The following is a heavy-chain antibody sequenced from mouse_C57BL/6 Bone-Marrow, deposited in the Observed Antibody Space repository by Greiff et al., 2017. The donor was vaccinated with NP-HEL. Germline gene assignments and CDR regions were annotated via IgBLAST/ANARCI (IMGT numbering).Heavy chain of an antibody. CDR1: GFNIKDDY. J-gene: IGHJ4*01. CDR2: IDPENGDT. CDR3: TTELRITTRPCYAMDY. V-gene: IGHV14-4*01. Sequence: EVQLQQSGAELVRPGASVKLSCTASGFNIKDDYMNWVKQRPEQGLEWIGWIDPENGDTEYASKFQGKATITADTSSNTAYLQFSSLTSEDTAVYYCTTELRITTRPCYAMDYWGQGTSVTVSS. D-gene: IGHD1-1*01.